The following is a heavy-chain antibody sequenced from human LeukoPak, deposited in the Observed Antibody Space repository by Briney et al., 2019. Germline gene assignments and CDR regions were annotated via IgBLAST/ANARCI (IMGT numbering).Heavy chain of an antibody. CDR2: ISAYNGST. D-gene: IGHD3-3*01. CDR3: ARDQPGGFLEWLPSPYGMDV. V-gene: IGHV1-18*01. Sequence: ASVKVSCKASGYTFTSYGISWVRQAPGQGLEWMGWISAYNGSTNYAQKLQGRVTMTTDTSTSTAYMELRSLRSDDTAVYYCARDQPGGFLEWLPSPYGMDVWGQGTTVTVSS. J-gene: IGHJ6*02. CDR1: GYTFTSYG.